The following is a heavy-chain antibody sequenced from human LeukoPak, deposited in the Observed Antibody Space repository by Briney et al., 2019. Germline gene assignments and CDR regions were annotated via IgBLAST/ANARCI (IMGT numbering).Heavy chain of an antibody. V-gene: IGHV3-48*03. CDR2: ITSTGTTI. CDR1: GFTLSSYE. Sequence: GGSLRLSCAASGFTLSSYEMNWVRQAPGKGLEWVSYITSTGTTIYYADSVKGRFTISRDNAKNSLYLQMNSLRAEDTAVYYCARDPGCSGTSCYWSFDYWGRGTLVTVSS. D-gene: IGHD2-2*01. CDR3: ARDPGCSGTSCYWSFDY. J-gene: IGHJ4*02.